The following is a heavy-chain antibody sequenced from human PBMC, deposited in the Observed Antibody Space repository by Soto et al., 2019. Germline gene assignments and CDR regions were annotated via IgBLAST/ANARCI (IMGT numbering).Heavy chain of an antibody. Sequence: EVQLVESGGGLVQPGRSLRLSCAASGFSFEDYAMHWVRQAPGKGLEWVSGIAWNSDIIGYADSVKGRFTISRDNGKNSLYLKMNSLGPEDTALYYCAKDHYGSAIYGMDVWGQGTTVTVSS. CDR1: GFSFEDYA. J-gene: IGHJ6*02. CDR3: AKDHYGSAIYGMDV. CDR2: IAWNSDII. V-gene: IGHV3-9*01. D-gene: IGHD3-10*01.